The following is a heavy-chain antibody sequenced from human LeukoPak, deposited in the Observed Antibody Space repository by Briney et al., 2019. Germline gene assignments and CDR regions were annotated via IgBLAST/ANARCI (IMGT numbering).Heavy chain of an antibody. CDR1: GGSITSGGYS. J-gene: IGHJ5*02. V-gene: IGHV4-30-4*07. D-gene: IGHD2-2*01. CDR2: IHDSGST. CDR3: ARVVATAANNWFDP. Sequence: SETLSLTCAVSGGSITSGGYSWSWIRQTPGKGLEWIAYIHDSGSTYYNPSLKSRISISIDTSKNQFSLNLNSVTAADTAVYYCARVVATAANNWFDPWGQGTLVTVSS.